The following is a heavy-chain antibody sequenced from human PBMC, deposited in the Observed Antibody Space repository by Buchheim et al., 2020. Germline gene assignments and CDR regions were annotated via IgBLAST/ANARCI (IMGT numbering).Heavy chain of an antibody. CDR3: ARVYNAVTPPYYFDY. Sequence: QVQLVQSGAEVKKPGASVKVSCKASGYTFTSYYMHWVRQAPGQGLEWMGIINPSGGSTSYAQKFRGRVTMTRDTSTRTVYMGLSSLRSEDTAVYYCARVYNAVTPPYYFDYWGQGTL. J-gene: IGHJ4*02. D-gene: IGHD4-17*01. CDR2: INPSGGST. CDR1: GYTFTSYY. V-gene: IGHV1-46*01.